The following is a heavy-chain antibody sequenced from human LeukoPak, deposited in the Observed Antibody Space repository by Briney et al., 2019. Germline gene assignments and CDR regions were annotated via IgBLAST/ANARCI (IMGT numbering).Heavy chain of an antibody. CDR1: GFTFSSYG. Sequence: GGSLRLSCAASGFTFSSYGMHWVRQAPGKGLEWVAFIRYDGSNKYYADSVKGRFTISRDNSKNTLYLQMNSLRAVDTAVYYCARDRLWSYSFAWFDPWGQGTLVTVSS. CDR2: IRYDGSNK. CDR3: ARDRLWSYSFAWFDP. J-gene: IGHJ5*02. D-gene: IGHD3-3*01. V-gene: IGHV3-30*02.